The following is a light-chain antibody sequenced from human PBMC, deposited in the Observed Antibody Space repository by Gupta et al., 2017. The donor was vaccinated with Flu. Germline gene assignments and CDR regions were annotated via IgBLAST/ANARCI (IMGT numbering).Light chain of an antibody. CDR1: ALPKKY. CDR2: EDT. CDR3: FSTDHSGNRRL. Sequence: SYELTQPPSVSVSPGHTARITCSGDALPKKYAYWYQQRSGPAPVLVIYEDTKRPSGIPARFSGSASGTMASLTISEAQVEDEADYYCFSTDHSGNRRLFGGGTRLTVL. J-gene: IGLJ3*02. V-gene: IGLV3-10*01.